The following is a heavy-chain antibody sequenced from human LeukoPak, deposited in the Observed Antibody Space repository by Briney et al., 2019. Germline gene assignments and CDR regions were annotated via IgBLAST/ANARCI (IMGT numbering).Heavy chain of an antibody. J-gene: IGHJ4*02. CDR3: ARGTFGSAAEDY. D-gene: IGHD6-13*01. CDR1: GGSISSYY. Sequence: SETLSLTCTVSGGSISSYYWSWIRQPPGKGLEWIGYIYYSGSTYYNPSLKSRVTISVDTSKNQFSLKLSSMTAADTAVYYCARGTFGSAAEDYWGQGTLVTVSS. CDR2: IYYSGST. V-gene: IGHV4-59*08.